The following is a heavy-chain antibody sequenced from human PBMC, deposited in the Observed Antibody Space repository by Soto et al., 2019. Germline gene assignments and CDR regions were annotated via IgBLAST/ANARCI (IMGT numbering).Heavy chain of an antibody. J-gene: IGHJ6*02. D-gene: IGHD6-13*01. V-gene: IGHV3-33*01. CDR3: ARDRIAAAGTPSGMDV. CDR2: IWYDGSNK. Sequence: GGSLRLSCAASGFTFSSYGMHWVRQAPGKGLEWVAVIWYDGSNKYYADSVKGRFTISRDNSKNTLYLQMNSLRAEDTAVYYCARDRIAAAGTPSGMDVWGQGTTVTVSS. CDR1: GFTFSSYG.